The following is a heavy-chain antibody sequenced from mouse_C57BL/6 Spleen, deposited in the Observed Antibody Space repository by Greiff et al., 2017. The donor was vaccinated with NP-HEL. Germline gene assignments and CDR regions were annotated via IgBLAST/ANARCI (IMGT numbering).Heavy chain of an antibody. CDR3: ARSEGPYYAMDY. CDR1: GYAFSSSW. CDR2: IYPGDGDT. V-gene: IGHV1-82*01. D-gene: IGHD3-3*01. J-gene: IGHJ4*01. Sequence: QVQLQQSGAELVKPGASVKMSCKASGYAFSSSWMNWVKQRPGKGLEWIGRIYPGDGDTNYNGKFKGKATLTADKSSSTAYMQLSSLTSEDSAVYFCARSEGPYYAMDYWGQGTSVTVSS.